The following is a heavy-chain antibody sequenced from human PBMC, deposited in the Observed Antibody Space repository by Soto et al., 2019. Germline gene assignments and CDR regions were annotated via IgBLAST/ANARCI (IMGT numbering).Heavy chain of an antibody. D-gene: IGHD3-22*01. CDR3: ARHLYDDISGTYSPFDY. V-gene: IGHV5-51*01. J-gene: IGHJ4*02. CDR2: IYPDDSDT. Sequence: GESLKISCKGSGYRFATYWIGWVRQMPGKGLEWMGIIYPDDSDTRYNPTFQGQVTIPADKSISTAYLQWNSLKASDTAMYYCARHLYDDISGTYSPFDYWGQGIMVTVSS. CDR1: GYRFATYW.